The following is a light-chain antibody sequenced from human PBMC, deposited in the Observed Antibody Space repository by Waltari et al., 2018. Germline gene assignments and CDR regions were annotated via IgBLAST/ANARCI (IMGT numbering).Light chain of an antibody. J-gene: IGKJ4*01. CDR3: QQRSNWPLT. CDR1: QSVSNY. Sequence: DTVLTQSPDTLSLSPGERATLTYSASQSVSNYLAWYQQKPGQAPRLLIYGASNRATGIPARFSGSGSGTDFTLTISSLEPEDFAVYYCQQRSNWPLTFGGGTKVEIK. CDR2: GAS. V-gene: IGKV3-11*01.